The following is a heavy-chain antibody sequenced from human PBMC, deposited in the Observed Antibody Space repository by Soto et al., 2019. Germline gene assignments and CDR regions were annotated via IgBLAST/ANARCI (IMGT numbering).Heavy chain of an antibody. D-gene: IGHD1-7*01. CDR2: MNPTTGST. J-gene: IGHJ4*02. CDR3: ARGRLVAGTVDS. CDR1: GYTFTSYD. V-gene: IGHV1-8*01. Sequence: QVQLVQSGAEVKKPGASVKVACKASGYTFTSYDIKWVRQATRQGLEWMGWMNPTTGSTGFAQKFQGRVTMISNTSISAAYLELSRLTSEDTAVYYCARGRLVAGTVDSWGQGTLVTVSS.